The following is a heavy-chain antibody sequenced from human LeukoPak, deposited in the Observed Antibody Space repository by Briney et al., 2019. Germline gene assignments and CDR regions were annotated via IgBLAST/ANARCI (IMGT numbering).Heavy chain of an antibody. V-gene: IGHV1-69*13. CDR1: GGTFSSYA. CDR3: ARGSNMASHYYYYYYMDV. Sequence: ASVKVSCKASGGTFSSYAISWVRQAPGQGLEWMGGIIPIFGTANYAQKFQGRVTITADESTSTAYMELSSLRSEDTAVYYCARGSNMASHYYYYYYMDVWGKGTTVTVSS. D-gene: IGHD4-11*01. CDR2: IIPIFGTA. J-gene: IGHJ6*03.